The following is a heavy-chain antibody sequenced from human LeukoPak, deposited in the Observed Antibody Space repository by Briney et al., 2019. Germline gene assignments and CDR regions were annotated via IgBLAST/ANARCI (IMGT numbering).Heavy chain of an antibody. V-gene: IGHV3-30-3*01. CDR1: GFTFSSYA. CDR2: ISYDGSNK. CDR3: ARLDRGYYDFWSGYYTGGGFDP. D-gene: IGHD3-3*01. J-gene: IGHJ5*02. Sequence: GRSLRLSCAASGFTFSSYAMHWVRQAPGKGLEWVAVISYDGSNKYYADSVKGRFTISRDNAKNTLYLQMNSLRAEDTAVYYCARLDRGYYDFWSGYYTGGGFDPWGQGTLVTVSS.